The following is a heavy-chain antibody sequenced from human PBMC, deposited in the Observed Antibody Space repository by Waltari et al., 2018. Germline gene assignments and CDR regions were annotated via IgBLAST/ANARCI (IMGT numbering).Heavy chain of an antibody. V-gene: IGHV4-59*01. D-gene: IGHD6-19*01. J-gene: IGHJ4*02. CDR3: ARERGSIAVAGAFDY. Sequence: QVQLQESGPGLVKPSETLSLTCTVSGGSISSYYWSWIRQPPGKGLEWIGYIYYSGSTNYNPSLKSRVTISVDTSKNQFSLKLSSVTAADTAVYYCARERGSIAVAGAFDYWGQGTLVTVSS. CDR2: IYYSGST. CDR1: GGSISSYY.